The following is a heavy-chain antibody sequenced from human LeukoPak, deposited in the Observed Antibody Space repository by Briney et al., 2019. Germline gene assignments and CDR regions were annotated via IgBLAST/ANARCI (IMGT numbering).Heavy chain of an antibody. D-gene: IGHD3-22*01. CDR2: ISGSGGST. V-gene: IGHV3-23*01. Sequence: PGGSLRLSCATSGFTFSNAWMSWVRQASGKGLEWVSAISGSGGSTYYADSVKGRFTISRDNSKNTLYLQMNSLRAEDTAVYYCAKAGAYYYDSSGSWGQGTLVTVSS. CDR1: GFTFSNAW. J-gene: IGHJ5*02. CDR3: AKAGAYYYDSSGS.